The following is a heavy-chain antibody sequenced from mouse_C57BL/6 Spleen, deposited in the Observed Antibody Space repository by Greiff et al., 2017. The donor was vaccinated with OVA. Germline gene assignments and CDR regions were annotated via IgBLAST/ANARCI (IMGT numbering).Heavy chain of an antibody. Sequence: EVKVVESGGGLVKPGGSLKLSCAASGFTFSDYGMHWVRQAPEKGLEWVAYISSGSSTIYYADTVKGRFTISRDNAKNTMFLQMTSLRSEDTAMDYCARQELRLYYFDYWGQGTTLTVSS. CDR2: ISSGSSTI. CDR1: GFTFSDYG. V-gene: IGHV5-17*01. CDR3: ARQELRLYYFDY. J-gene: IGHJ2*01. D-gene: IGHD1-3*01.